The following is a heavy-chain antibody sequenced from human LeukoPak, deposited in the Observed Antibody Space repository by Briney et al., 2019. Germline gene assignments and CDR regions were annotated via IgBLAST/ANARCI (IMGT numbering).Heavy chain of an antibody. J-gene: IGHJ4*02. CDR2: IASDGSST. D-gene: IGHD4-23*01. CDR3: ARGRPHGNDY. CDR1: GFTLRSYW. Sequence: PGGSLRLSCAASGFTLRSYWMNWVRQAPGKGLVWVSRIASDGSSTTYADSVKGRFSISRDNAKNTLYLQMNSLRVEDTAVYYCARGRPHGNDYWGQGTLVTVSS. V-gene: IGHV3-74*01.